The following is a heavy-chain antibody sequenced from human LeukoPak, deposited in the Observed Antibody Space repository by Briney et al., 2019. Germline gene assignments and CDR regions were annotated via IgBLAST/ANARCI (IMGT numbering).Heavy chain of an antibody. CDR2: IYYSGST. Sequence: SETLSLTCTVSGGSISSYYWSWIRQPPGEGLEWIGYIYYSGSTNYNPSPKSRVTISVDTSKNQFSLKLSSVTAADTAVYYCARENTAMANDAFDIWGQGTMVTVSS. CDR3: ARENTAMANDAFDI. V-gene: IGHV4-59*01. D-gene: IGHD5-18*01. CDR1: GGSISSYY. J-gene: IGHJ3*02.